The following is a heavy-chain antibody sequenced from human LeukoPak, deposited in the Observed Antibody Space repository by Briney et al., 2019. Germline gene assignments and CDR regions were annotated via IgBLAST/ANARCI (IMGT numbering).Heavy chain of an antibody. CDR3: ARLQSTSSGWYFGWDWFDP. D-gene: IGHD6-19*01. CDR2: IDYSGST. CDR1: GGSISSSSYY. J-gene: IGHJ5*02. V-gene: IGHV4-39*01. Sequence: PSETLSLTCTVSGGSISSSSYYWGWIRQPPGKGLEWIGRIDYSGSTYYNPSLKSRVTISVYTSKNQFSLKLRSVTAADTAVYYCARLQSTSSGWYFGWDWFDPWGQGTLVTVSS.